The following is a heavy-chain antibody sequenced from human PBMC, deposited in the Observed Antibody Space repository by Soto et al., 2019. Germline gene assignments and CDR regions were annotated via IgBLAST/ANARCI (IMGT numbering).Heavy chain of an antibody. CDR2: IYYSGST. Sequence: QVQLQESGPGLVKPSETLSLTCTVSGGSISSYYWSWIRQPPGKGLEWFGYIYYSGSTNYNPSLKSRVTISVDTSKNQFSLKLSSVTAADTAVYYCARANRVTGLAIDYWGQGTLVTVSS. CDR1: GGSISSYY. J-gene: IGHJ4*02. V-gene: IGHV4-59*01. CDR3: ARANRVTGLAIDY. D-gene: IGHD5-12*01.